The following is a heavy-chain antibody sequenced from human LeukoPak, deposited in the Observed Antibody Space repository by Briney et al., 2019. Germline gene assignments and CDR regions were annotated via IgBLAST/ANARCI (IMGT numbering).Heavy chain of an antibody. V-gene: IGHV1-8*01. Sequence: RWASVTVSCKASGYTFSSYDINWVRQATGQGLEWMGWMNPNSGDTGYTQKFQGRVTMTRNTSISTAYMELSSLTSEDTAVYYCARHHYDILTGYSFSPFDYWGQGTLVTVSS. D-gene: IGHD3-9*01. CDR2: MNPNSGDT. CDR3: ARHHYDILTGYSFSPFDY. CDR1: GYTFSSYD. J-gene: IGHJ4*02.